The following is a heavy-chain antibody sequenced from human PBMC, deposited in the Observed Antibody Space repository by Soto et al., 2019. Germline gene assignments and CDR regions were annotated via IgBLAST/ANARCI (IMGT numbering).Heavy chain of an antibody. D-gene: IGHD3-22*01. Sequence: ASVKVSCKASGYTFTGYYMHWVRQAPGQGLEWMGWINPNSGGTNYAQKFQGRVTMTRDTSISTAYMELSRLRSHDTAVYYCAPSGYDSSGYSAEYFQHWGQGTLVTVSS. CDR3: APSGYDSSGYSAEYFQH. V-gene: IGHV1-2*02. J-gene: IGHJ1*01. CDR2: INPNSGGT. CDR1: GYTFTGYY.